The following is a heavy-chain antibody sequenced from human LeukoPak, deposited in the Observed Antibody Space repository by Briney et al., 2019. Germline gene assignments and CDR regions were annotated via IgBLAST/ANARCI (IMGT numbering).Heavy chain of an antibody. CDR1: GGSFSGYY. J-gene: IGHJ4*02. CDR3: ARKGVGARGYDY. Sequence: SETLSLTCAVYGGSFSGYYWSWIRQPPGKGLEWIGEINHSGSTNYNPSLKSRVTISVDTSKNQFSLKLSSVTAADTAVYYCARKGVGARGYDYWGQGTLVTVSS. D-gene: IGHD1-26*01. V-gene: IGHV4-34*01. CDR2: INHSGST.